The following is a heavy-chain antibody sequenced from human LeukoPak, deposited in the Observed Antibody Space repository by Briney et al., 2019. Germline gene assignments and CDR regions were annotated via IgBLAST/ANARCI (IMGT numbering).Heavy chain of an antibody. CDR1: GGSISSYY. CDR2: IYSSGST. J-gene: IGHJ2*01. D-gene: IGHD6-13*01. V-gene: IGHV4-4*07. CDR3: ARDRSIGAAGPPPLDWYFDL. Sequence: SETLSLTCTVSGGSISSYYWSWIRQPPGKGLEWIGRIYSSGSTNYNPSLKSRVTMSVDTSKNQFSLKLSSVTAADTAVYYCARDRSIGAAGPPPLDWYFDLWGHGTLVTVSS.